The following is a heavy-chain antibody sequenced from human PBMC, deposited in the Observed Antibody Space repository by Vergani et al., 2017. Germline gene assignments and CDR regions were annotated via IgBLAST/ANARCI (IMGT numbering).Heavy chain of an antibody. D-gene: IGHD3-10*01. CDR2: INHSGST. J-gene: IGHJ6*02. CDR1: GGSFSGYY. V-gene: IGHV4-34*01. CDR3: ARGNRPYYYGSGSPRGYYYYYGMDV. Sequence: QVQLQQWGAGLLKPSETLSLTCAVYGGSFSGYYWSWIRQPPGKGLEWIGEINHSGSTNYNPSLKSRVTISVDKSKNQFSLKLSSVTAADTAVYYCARGNRPYYYGSGSPRGYYYYYGMDVWGQGTTVTVSS.